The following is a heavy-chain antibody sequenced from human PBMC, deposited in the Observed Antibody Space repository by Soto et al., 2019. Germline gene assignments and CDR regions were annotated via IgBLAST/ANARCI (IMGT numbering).Heavy chain of an antibody. J-gene: IGHJ4*02. V-gene: IGHV3-74*01. D-gene: IGHD3-9*01. CDR1: GFTFSSYW. Sequence: GGSLRLSCAASGFTFSSYWMHWVRQAPGKGLVWVSRINSDGSSTSYADSVKGRFTISRDNAKNTLYLQMNSLRAEDTAVYYCSTGDDILTGYYVYYFGYWRQVTPVPVSS. CDR3: STGDDILTGYYVYYFGY. CDR2: INSDGSST.